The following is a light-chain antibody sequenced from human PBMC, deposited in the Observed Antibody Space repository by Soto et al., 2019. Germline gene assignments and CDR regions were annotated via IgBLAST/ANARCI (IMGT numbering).Light chain of an antibody. CDR3: HQRSNWL. CDR2: DAS. V-gene: IGKV3-11*01. CDR1: QSISTY. Sequence: EFVLTQSPAALSLSPGERATLSCRASQSISTYIAWYQQRPGQTPRLLIYDASNRATGIPARFSGSGSGTDFTLTISSLEPEDFGVYYCHQRSNWLFGPGTKVEIK. J-gene: IGKJ3*01.